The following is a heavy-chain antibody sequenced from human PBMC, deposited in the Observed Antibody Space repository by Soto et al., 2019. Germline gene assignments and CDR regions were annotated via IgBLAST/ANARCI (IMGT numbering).Heavy chain of an antibody. CDR2: IIPMLGIA. D-gene: IGHD2-21*02. J-gene: IGHJ3*02. CDR1: GGTFSTYS. Sequence: QVQLVQSGAEVKKPGSAVKVSCKDSGGTFSTYSMLWVRQAPGQGLEWMGRIIPMLGIANYAQKFQGRVTITADKSTGTAYMELSSLRSEDTALYYCTIGSWSGDVFDIWGQGTMVTVSS. V-gene: IGHV1-69*02. CDR3: TIGSWSGDVFDI.